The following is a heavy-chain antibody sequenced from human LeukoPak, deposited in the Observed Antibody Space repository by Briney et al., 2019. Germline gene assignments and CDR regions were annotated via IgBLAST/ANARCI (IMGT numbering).Heavy chain of an antibody. D-gene: IGHD3-10*01. J-gene: IGHJ4*02. Sequence: GAPVKVSCKASGGTFSSYAISWVRQAPGQGLEWMGRIIPILGIANYAQKFQGRVTITADKSTSTAYMELSSLTSEDTAVYYCARASGSSAVPFDYWGQGTLVTVSS. CDR1: GGTFSSYA. CDR2: IIPILGIA. V-gene: IGHV1-69*04. CDR3: ARASGSSAVPFDY.